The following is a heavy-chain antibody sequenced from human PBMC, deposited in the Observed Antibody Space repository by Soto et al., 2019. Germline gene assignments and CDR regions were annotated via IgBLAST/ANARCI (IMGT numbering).Heavy chain of an antibody. D-gene: IGHD2-15*01. CDR2: INHSGST. CDR1: GGSFSGYY. CDR3: ARPGFDCSGGSCYSIAPYYYYYMDV. V-gene: IGHV4-34*01. J-gene: IGHJ6*03. Sequence: ASETLSLTCAVYGGSFSGYYWSWIRQPPGKGLEWIGEINHSGSTYYNPSLKSRVTISVDTSKNQFSLKLSSVTAADTAVYYCARPGFDCSGGSCYSIAPYYYYYMDVWGKGTTVTVSS.